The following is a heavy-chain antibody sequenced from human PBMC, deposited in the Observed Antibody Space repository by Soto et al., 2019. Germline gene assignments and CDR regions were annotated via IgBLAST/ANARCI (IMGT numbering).Heavy chain of an antibody. D-gene: IGHD1-26*01. V-gene: IGHV1-69*13. CDR2: IIPIFGTA. Sequence: SVKVSCKASGGTFSSYAISWVRQAPGQGLEWMGGIIPIFGTANYAQKFQGRVTITADESTSTAYMELSSLRSEDTAVYYCARDKVVGPTTLDYWGQGTLVTVSS. CDR3: ARDKVVGPTTLDY. CDR1: GGTFSSYA. J-gene: IGHJ4*02.